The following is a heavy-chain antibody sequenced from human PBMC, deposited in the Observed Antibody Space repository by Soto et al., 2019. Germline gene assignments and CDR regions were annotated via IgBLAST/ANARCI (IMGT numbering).Heavy chain of an antibody. V-gene: IGHV3-30*18. J-gene: IGHJ5*02. CDR3: AKEIIPAAMGNWFDP. CDR1: GFTFSSYS. Sequence: TGGSLRLSCAASGFTFSSYSMHWVRQAPGKGLEWVADITFDRSNKYYADSVKGRFTISRDNSKNTLYLQMNSLRAEDTAVYYCAKEIIPAAMGNWFDPWGQGTLVTVSS. CDR2: ITFDRSNK. D-gene: IGHD2-2*01.